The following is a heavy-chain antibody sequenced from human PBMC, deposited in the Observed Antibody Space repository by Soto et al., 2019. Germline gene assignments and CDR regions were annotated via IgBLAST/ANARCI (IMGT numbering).Heavy chain of an antibody. D-gene: IGHD2-2*01. J-gene: IGHJ5*02. CDR1: GGSISSGDYY. Sequence: PSETLSLTCTVSGGSISSGDYYWSWIRQPPGKGLEWIGYIYYSGSTYYNPSLKSRVTISVDTSKNQFSLKLSSVTAADTAVYYCARGPRTQVVPAMWFGSHNWFDPWGQGTLVTVSS. V-gene: IGHV4-30-4*01. CDR2: IYYSGST. CDR3: ARGPRTQVVPAMWFGSHNWFDP.